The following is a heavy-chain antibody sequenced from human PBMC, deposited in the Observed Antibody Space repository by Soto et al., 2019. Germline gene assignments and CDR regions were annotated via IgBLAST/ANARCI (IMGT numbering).Heavy chain of an antibody. Sequence: PSETLSLTCTVSGGSISSYYWSWIRQPPGKGLEWIGYIYYSGSTNYNPSLKSRVTISVDTSKNQFSLKLSSVTAADTAVYYCARLGRELLWFGELPNWFDPWGQGTLVTVSS. J-gene: IGHJ5*02. V-gene: IGHV4-59*01. CDR2: IYYSGST. CDR3: ARLGRELLWFGELPNWFDP. CDR1: GGSISSYY. D-gene: IGHD3-10*01.